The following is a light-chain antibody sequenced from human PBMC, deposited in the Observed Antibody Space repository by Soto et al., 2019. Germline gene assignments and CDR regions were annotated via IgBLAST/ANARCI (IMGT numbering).Light chain of an antibody. CDR2: GAS. Sequence: EIVLTQSPGTLALSPGERATLSCRASQSVSSSSYLAWYQQKTGQAPRLLSYGASSRATGIPDRFSGSGSATDFTLTISRLEPEDFAVYYCRQYGSSPSYTFGQGTKLEIK. V-gene: IGKV3-20*01. CDR1: QSVSSSSY. J-gene: IGKJ2*01. CDR3: RQYGSSPSYT.